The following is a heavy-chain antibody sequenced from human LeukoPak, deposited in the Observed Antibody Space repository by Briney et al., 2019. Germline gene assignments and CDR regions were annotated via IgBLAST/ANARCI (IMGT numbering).Heavy chain of an antibody. J-gene: IGHJ4*02. CDR3: ARAISGGSPITASDY. D-gene: IGHD2-15*01. CDR1: GYTFTGYY. V-gene: IGHV1-2*02. Sequence: ASVNVSCKASGYTFTGYYMHWVRQAPGQGLEWMGWINPNSDFTNFAQNFQGRVTMTSDTSISTAYMELSRLRSKDTAVYYCARAISGGSPITASDYWGQGTLVTVSS. CDR2: INPNSDFT.